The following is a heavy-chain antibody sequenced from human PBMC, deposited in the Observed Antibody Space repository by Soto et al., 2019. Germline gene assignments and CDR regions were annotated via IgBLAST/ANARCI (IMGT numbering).Heavy chain of an antibody. V-gene: IGHV1-18*01. CDR1: GGTFSSYA. CDR2: ISPYSGNT. D-gene: IGHD3-16*01. J-gene: IGHJ6*02. Sequence: ASVKVSCKASGGTFSSYAISWVRQAPGQGLEWMGWISPYSGNTHYAGRVQGRLTMTTDTSTSTAYMDLGSLTSDDTAVYYCAMVDNYVTPTPQDVWGQGTTVTVSS. CDR3: AMVDNYVTPTPQDV.